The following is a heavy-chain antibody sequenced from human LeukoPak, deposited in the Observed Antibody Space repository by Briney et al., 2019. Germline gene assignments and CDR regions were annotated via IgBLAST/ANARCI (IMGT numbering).Heavy chain of an antibody. CDR1: GFTFSSYA. Sequence: GGSLRLSCAASGFTFSSYAMHWVRQAPGKGLEWVAVISYDGSNKYYADSVKGRFTISRDNSKNTLYLQMNSLRAEDTAVYYCASSAIRGLLVPLGCWGQGTLVTVSS. CDR2: ISYDGSNK. CDR3: ASSAIRGLLVPLGC. J-gene: IGHJ4*02. V-gene: IGHV3-30-3*01. D-gene: IGHD3/OR15-3a*01.